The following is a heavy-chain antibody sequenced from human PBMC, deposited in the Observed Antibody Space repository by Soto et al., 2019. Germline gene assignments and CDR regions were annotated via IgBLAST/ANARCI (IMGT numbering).Heavy chain of an antibody. D-gene: IGHD6-19*01. V-gene: IGHV4-59*01. J-gene: IGHJ6*02. CDR1: GGSISRYH. Sequence: SETLSLTCTVSGGSISRYHWSWIRQRPGKGLEWVGYIYYSGTANYNPSLKRRGTISVYTAKNQFSLKLSSVTAADTAVYYCARDRSIAVTGSDSFYYYGMDVWGQGTTVTVSS. CDR2: IYYSGTA. CDR3: ARDRSIAVTGSDSFYYYGMDV.